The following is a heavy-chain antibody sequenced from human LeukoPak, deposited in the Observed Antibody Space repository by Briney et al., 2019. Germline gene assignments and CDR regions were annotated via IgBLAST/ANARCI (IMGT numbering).Heavy chain of an antibody. CDR1: GYTFTSYG. V-gene: IGHV1-18*01. J-gene: IGHJ4*02. CDR3: ASESSSWYAYTGEPFDY. CDR2: ISAYNGNT. D-gene: IGHD6-13*01. Sequence: ASVKVSCKASGYTFTSYGISWVRQAPGQGLEWMGWISAYNGNTNYAQKLQGRVTMTTDTSTSTAYMELRSLRSDDTAVYYCASESSSWYAYTGEPFDYWGQGTLVTVSS.